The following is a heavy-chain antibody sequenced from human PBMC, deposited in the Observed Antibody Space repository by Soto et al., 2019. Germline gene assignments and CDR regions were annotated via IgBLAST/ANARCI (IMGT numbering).Heavy chain of an antibody. Sequence: PVGSLRLSCAASGFTFSSYGMHWVRQAPGKGLEWVAVIWYDGSNKYYADSVKGRFTISRDNSKNTLYLQMNSLRAEDTAVYYCARGPAYYYYYGMDVWGQGTTVTVSS. CDR2: IWYDGSNK. CDR3: ARGPAYYYYYGMDV. V-gene: IGHV3-33*01. J-gene: IGHJ6*02. CDR1: GFTFSSYG.